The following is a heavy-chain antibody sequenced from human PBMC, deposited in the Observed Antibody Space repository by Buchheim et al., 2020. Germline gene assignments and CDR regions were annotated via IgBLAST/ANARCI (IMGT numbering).Heavy chain of an antibody. J-gene: IGHJ4*02. Sequence: QVQLQQWGAGLLKPSATLSLTCAVYGGSFSGYYWSWIRQPPGKGLEWIGEINHSGSTNYNPSLKSRVTISVDTSKNQFSLKLSSVTAADTAVYYCARMVNSRDSFDDYDSSGYLPNDYWGQGTL. V-gene: IGHV4-34*01. CDR1: GGSFSGYY. CDR3: ARMVNSRDSFDDYDSSGYLPNDY. CDR2: INHSGST. D-gene: IGHD3-22*01.